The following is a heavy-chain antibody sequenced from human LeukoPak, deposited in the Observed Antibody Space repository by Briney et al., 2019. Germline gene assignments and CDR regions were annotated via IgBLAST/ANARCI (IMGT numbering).Heavy chain of an antibody. CDR2: IKSDGST. D-gene: IGHD2-21*01. CDR1: GFTFSSYW. CDR3: ARVAPNWFDP. J-gene: IGHJ5*02. V-gene: IGHV3-74*01. Sequence: GGSLRLSCAASGFTFSSYWMHWVRQAPGKGLVWVSRIKSDGSTNYADSVKGRFTISRDNAKNTVSLQMNSLRAEDTGVYYCARVAPNWFDPWGQGTLVTVSS.